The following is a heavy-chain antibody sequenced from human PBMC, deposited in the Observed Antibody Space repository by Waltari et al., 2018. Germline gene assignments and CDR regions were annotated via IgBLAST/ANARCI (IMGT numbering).Heavy chain of an antibody. CDR2: IPPLLGFG. D-gene: IGHD2-15*01. CDR1: GGTTCNNYD. J-gene: IGHJ6*02. CDR3: GRDETIAGYYFGTDV. V-gene: IGHV1-69*04. Sequence: QAQLGQSGAEVKRPGSSVKISCKASGGTTCNNYDISWVRLAPGKGLEWMGGIPPLLGFGDSAPTFRDRPTLTADESTTTAYMELRSLTPEDSAIYFCGRDETIAGYYFGTDVWGQGTTVTVSS.